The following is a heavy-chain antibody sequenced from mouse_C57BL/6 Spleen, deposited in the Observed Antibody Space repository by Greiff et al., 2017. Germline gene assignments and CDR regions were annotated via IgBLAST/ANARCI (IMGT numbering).Heavy chain of an antibody. V-gene: IGHV1-15*01. Sequence: VQLQQSGAELVRPGASVTLSCTASGYTFTDYEMHWVKQTPVHGLEWIGAIDPETGGTAYNQKFKGKAILTADKSSSTAYRVLRSLTSEDSAVYYCTRWAVVAYYFDVWGQGTTLTVSS. D-gene: IGHD1-1*01. CDR1: GYTFTDYE. CDR2: IDPETGGT. J-gene: IGHJ2*01. CDR3: TRWAVVAYYFDV.